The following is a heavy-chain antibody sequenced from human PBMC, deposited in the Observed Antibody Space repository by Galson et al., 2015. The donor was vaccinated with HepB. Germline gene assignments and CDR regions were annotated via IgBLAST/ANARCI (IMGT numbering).Heavy chain of an antibody. CDR2: ISGSGVQT. D-gene: IGHD2-15*01. J-gene: IGHJ4*01. V-gene: IGHV3-23*01. CDR3: VKGWLDY. Sequence: SLRLSCAASGFTFSNYDMGWVRHAPGKGLEWVSGISGSGVQTYYADAVKGRFSISNDTSKDTLYLKMNSLRAEDTAVYYCVKGWLDYWVHGTLVTVAS. CDR1: GFTFSNYD.